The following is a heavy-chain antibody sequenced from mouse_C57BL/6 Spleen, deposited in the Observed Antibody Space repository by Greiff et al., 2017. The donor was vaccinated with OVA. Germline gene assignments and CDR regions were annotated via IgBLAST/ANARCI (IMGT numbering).Heavy chain of an antibody. CDR3: ARGYGSSYAWFAY. Sequence: EVHLVESGPGLVKPSQSLSLTCSVTGYSITSGYYWNWIRQFPGNKLEWMGYISYDGSNYYNPSLKNRISITRDTSKNQFFLKLNSVTTEDTATYYCARGYGSSYAWFAYWGQGTLVTVSA. V-gene: IGHV3-6*01. D-gene: IGHD1-1*01. CDR2: ISYDGSN. J-gene: IGHJ3*01. CDR1: GYSITSGYY.